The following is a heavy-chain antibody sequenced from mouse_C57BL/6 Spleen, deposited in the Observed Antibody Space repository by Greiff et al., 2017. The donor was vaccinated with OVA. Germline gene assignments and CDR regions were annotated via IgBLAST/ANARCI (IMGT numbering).Heavy chain of an antibody. CDR2: IDPSDSYT. Sequence: QVQLKQSGAELVKPGASVKLSCKASGYTFTSYWMQWVKQRPGQGLEWIGEIDPSDSYTNYNQKFKGKATLTVDTSSSTAYMQLSSLTSEDSAVYYCARSGDGYSPMDYWGQGTSVTVSS. V-gene: IGHV1-50*01. CDR3: ARSGDGYSPMDY. CDR1: GYTFTSYW. J-gene: IGHJ4*01. D-gene: IGHD2-3*01.